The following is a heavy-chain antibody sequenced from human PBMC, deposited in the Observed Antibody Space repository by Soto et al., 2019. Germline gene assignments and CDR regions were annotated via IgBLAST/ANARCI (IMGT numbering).Heavy chain of an antibody. Sequence: GGSLRLSCAASGFTFSSYWMSWVRQAPGKGLEWVANIKQDGSEKYYVDSVKGRFTISRDNAKNSLYLQMNSLRAEDTAVYYCARPWGDIWTGFYGMDVWGQGTTVTVSS. J-gene: IGHJ6*02. CDR3: ARPWGDIWTGFYGMDV. D-gene: IGHD3-9*01. V-gene: IGHV3-7*05. CDR2: IKQDGSEK. CDR1: GFTFSSYW.